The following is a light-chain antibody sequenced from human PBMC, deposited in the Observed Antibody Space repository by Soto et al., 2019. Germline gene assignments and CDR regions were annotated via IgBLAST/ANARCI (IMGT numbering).Light chain of an antibody. J-gene: IGLJ1*01. CDR1: SSNIGSNT. CDR3: AAWDDSLNGYV. Sequence: QSVLTQPPSAPGTPGQRVTISCSGSSSNIGSNTVNWYQQLPGTAPKLLIYSNNQRPSGVPDRFSGSKSGTSASLAISGLRSGDESDYYCAAWDDSLNGYVFATGTKLTVL. V-gene: IGLV1-44*01. CDR2: SNN.